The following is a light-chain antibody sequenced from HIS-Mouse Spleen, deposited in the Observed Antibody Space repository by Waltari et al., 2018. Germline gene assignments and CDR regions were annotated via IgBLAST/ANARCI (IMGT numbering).Light chain of an antibody. CDR3: QQYNSYSRT. CDR1: QSTSIL. Sequence: DIQMTQSPSTLSASVGDRVTIACRASQSTSILLAWYQQKPGKAPKLLIYKASSLESGVPSRFSGSGSGTEFTLTISSLQPDDFATYYCQQYNSYSRTFGQGTKVEI. V-gene: IGKV1-5*03. CDR2: KAS. J-gene: IGKJ1*01.